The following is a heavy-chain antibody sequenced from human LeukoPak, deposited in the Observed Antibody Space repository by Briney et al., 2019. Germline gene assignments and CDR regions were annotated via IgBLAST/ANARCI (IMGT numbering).Heavy chain of an antibody. V-gene: IGHV3-7*03. Sequence: GGSLRLSCAASGFIFSNYNMNWVRQAPGKGLEWVANIKVDGSEKYYLDSVKGRFTISRDNAKNSVYLQMYSLRTEDTAVYYCARKTGMTGEAFEYWGQGTLVTVSS. D-gene: IGHD1-1*01. J-gene: IGHJ4*02. CDR1: GFIFSNYN. CDR2: IKVDGSEK. CDR3: ARKTGMTGEAFEY.